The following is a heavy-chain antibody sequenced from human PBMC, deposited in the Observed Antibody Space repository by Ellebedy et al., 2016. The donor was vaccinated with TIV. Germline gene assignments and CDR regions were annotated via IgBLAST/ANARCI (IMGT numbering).Heavy chain of an antibody. CDR3: TSPAVGHTTGCCRYYFDY. V-gene: IGHV3-23*01. CDR1: GFTFSSYA. D-gene: IGHD6-19*01. J-gene: IGHJ4*02. Sequence: GESLKISCAASGFTFSSYALNWVRQAPGKGLEWVAGIGVSGPGGPSTSYADFVKGRFTVSRDNSRNTVFLQMNSLSVEDTAVYYCTSPAVGHTTGCCRYYFDYWGLGTLVTVSS. CDR2: IGVSGPGGPST.